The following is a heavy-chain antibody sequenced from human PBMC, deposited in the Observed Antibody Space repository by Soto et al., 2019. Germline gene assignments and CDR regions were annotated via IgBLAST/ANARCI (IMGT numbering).Heavy chain of an antibody. CDR1: GFSLRTSGVG. D-gene: IGHD6-19*01. V-gene: IGHV2-5*01. Sequence: QITLKESGPTLVKPTQTLTLTCIFSGFSLRTSGVGVGWFRQPPGKALEWLGFIYWNDDKRYSPSLKSRLTITKDTSKNQVVLTMTNMDPVDTATYYCAKSGSSGWYGWFDPWGQGTLVTVSS. CDR2: IYWNDDK. CDR3: AKSGSSGWYGWFDP. J-gene: IGHJ5*02.